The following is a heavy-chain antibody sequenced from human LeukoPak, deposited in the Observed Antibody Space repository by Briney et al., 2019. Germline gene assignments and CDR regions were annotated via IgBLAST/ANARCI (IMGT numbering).Heavy chain of an antibody. Sequence: ASVKVSCKASGYTFTSYGISWVRQAPGQGLEWMGWISAYNGNTNYAQKLQGRVTMTTDTSTSTAYMELRSLRSDDTAVYYCARERLGKDICQWCIDYWGQGTLVTVSS. CDR2: ISAYNGNT. V-gene: IGHV1-18*01. CDR3: ARERLGKDICQWCIDY. J-gene: IGHJ4*02. CDR1: GYTFTSYG. D-gene: IGHD2-15*01.